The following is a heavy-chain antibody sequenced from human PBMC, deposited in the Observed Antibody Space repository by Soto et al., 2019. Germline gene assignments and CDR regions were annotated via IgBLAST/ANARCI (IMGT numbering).Heavy chain of an antibody. V-gene: IGHV4-59*01. CDR3: ARVWGGAFDI. J-gene: IGHJ3*02. Sequence: QVQLQESGPGLVKPSETLSLTCTVSGGSISSYYWSWIRQPPGKGLEWIGYIYYSGSTNYNPSLKRRVTRSVATSTNQFSLKLRSVTAADTAVYYCARVWGGAFDIWGQGTMVTVSS. CDR1: GGSISSYY. CDR2: IYYSGST. D-gene: IGHD3-10*01.